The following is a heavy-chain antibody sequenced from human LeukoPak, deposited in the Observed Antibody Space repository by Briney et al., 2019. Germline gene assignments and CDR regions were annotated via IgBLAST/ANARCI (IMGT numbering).Heavy chain of an antibody. J-gene: IGHJ4*02. CDR3: ARASSYYDSSGYSGPLYYFDY. Sequence: SETLSLTCTVSGGSISSYYWSWIRQPPGKGLEWIGYIYYSGSTNYNPSLKSRVTISVDTSKNQFSLKLSSVTAADTAVYYCARASSYYDSSGYSGPLYYFDYWGQGTLVTVSS. V-gene: IGHV4-59*01. D-gene: IGHD3-22*01. CDR1: GGSISSYY. CDR2: IYYSGST.